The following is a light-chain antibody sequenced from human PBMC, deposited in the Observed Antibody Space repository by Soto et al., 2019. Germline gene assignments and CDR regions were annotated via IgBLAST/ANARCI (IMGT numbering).Light chain of an antibody. Sequence: EIVMTQSPATLSVSPGERATLSCRASQSVSSNLAWYQQKPGLAPRLLIYGASTRATGIPARFSGSGSGTEFTLTISSLQSEDFAGYYCQQYNNWPPCTFGLGTKVEIK. CDR3: QQYNNWPPCT. V-gene: IGKV3-15*01. CDR2: GAS. CDR1: QSVSSN. J-gene: IGKJ1*01.